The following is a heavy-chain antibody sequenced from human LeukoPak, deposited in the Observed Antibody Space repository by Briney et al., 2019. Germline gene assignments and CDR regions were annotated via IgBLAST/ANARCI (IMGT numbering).Heavy chain of an antibody. CDR3: AKVSVGPLSRPTHVALYYGMDV. J-gene: IGHJ6*02. Sequence: GGSLRLSCEAPGFTFNKSAMSWVRQAPGKGPEWVSAIGSSGATTFYADSVKGRCTISRDNSKNTVYLEMNSLRAEDTAIYYCAKVSVGPLSRPTHVALYYGMDVWGQGTTVTVSS. CDR1: GFTFNKSA. CDR2: IGSSGATT. V-gene: IGHV3-23*01. D-gene: IGHD2-8*01.